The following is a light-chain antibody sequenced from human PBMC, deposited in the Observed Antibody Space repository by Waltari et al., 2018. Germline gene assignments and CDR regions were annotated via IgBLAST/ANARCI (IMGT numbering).Light chain of an antibody. J-gene: IGLJ3*02. CDR1: SSNFGSNT. CDR3: AAWDVSLNGPV. CDR2: SND. Sequence: QSVLTQPPSASGTPGQRVTISCSGSSSNFGSNTVNWYQQLPGTAPKLLIYSNDQRPSGVPDRFSGSKSCTSASLAISGLQSDDEADYYCAAWDVSLNGPVFGGGTKLTVL. V-gene: IGLV1-44*01.